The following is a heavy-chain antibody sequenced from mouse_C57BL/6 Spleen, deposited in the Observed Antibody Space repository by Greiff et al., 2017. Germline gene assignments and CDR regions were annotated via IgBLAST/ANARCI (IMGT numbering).Heavy chain of an antibody. J-gene: IGHJ4*01. CDR2: ISSGGDYI. CDR3: TRDYGSSFYYAMDY. Sequence: EVHLVESGEGLVKPGGSLKLSCAASGFTFSSYAMSWVRQTPEKRLEWVAYISSGGDYIYYADTVKGRFTISRDNARNTLYLQMSSLKSEDKAMYYCTRDYGSSFYYAMDYWGQGTSVTVSS. V-gene: IGHV5-9-1*02. CDR1: GFTFSSYA. D-gene: IGHD1-1*01.